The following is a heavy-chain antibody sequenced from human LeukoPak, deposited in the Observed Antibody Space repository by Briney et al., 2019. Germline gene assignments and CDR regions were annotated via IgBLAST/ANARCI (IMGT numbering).Heavy chain of an antibody. D-gene: IGHD3-22*01. Sequence: GESLKISCKGSGHSFTSYWIGWVRQMPGKGLEWMGIIYPGDSDTRYSPSFQGQVTISADKSISIAYLQWNSLKASDTAMYYCARGGDSSGYYPGDAFDIWGQGTMVTVSS. J-gene: IGHJ3*02. CDR1: GHSFTSYW. CDR3: ARGGDSSGYYPGDAFDI. CDR2: IYPGDSDT. V-gene: IGHV5-51*01.